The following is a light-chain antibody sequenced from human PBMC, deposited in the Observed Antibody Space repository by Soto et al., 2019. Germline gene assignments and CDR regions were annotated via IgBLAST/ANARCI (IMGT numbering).Light chain of an antibody. CDR3: HQYNNWPPYT. V-gene: IGKV3-15*01. CDR1: QSVSSN. Sequence: EIVMTQSPATLSVSPGERATLSCRASQSVSSNLAWYQKKPGQAPRVLVYSASTRATGVPARFSGSGSGTEFTLTISSLQSEDFAVYYCHQYNNWPPYTFGQGTKLEIK. J-gene: IGKJ2*01. CDR2: SAS.